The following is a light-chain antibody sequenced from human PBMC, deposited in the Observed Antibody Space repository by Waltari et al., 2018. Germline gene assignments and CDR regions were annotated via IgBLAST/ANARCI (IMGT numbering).Light chain of an antibody. CDR2: TAS. Sequence: DIQMTQSPSYLSASLGDRVTITCRASQSVSDYLNWYQQKPGKAPRLLLYTASSLQSGVPSTFSGSGSGTEFTLTISSLQIEDFATYYCQQSYTTPYTFGQGTKLEIK. CDR3: QQSYTTPYT. CDR1: QSVSDY. J-gene: IGKJ2*01. V-gene: IGKV1-39*01.